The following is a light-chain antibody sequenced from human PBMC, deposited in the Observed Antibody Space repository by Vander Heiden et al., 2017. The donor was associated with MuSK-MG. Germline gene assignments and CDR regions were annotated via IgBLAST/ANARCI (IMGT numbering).Light chain of an antibody. CDR2: DVS. V-gene: IGKV1-33*01. CDR3: QQDDNLPLT. Sequence: DIQMTQSPSSLSASVRDRVTITCQASEDIRKHLNWYQQKPGKAPKLLIYDVSNLEKGVPSRFSGSGSGTEFTLTISSLQPEDAATYYCQQDDNLPLTFGGGTKVEIK. CDR1: EDIRKH. J-gene: IGKJ4*01.